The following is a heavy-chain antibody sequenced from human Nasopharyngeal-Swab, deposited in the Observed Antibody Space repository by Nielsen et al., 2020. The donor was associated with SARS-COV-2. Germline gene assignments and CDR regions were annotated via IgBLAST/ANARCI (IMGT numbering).Heavy chain of an antibody. V-gene: IGHV3-33*01. CDR3: ARDLRTAAAGTGFDY. J-gene: IGHJ4*02. CDR2: IWYDGSNK. D-gene: IGHD6-13*01. Sequence: GESLKISCAASGFTFSSYGMHWVRQAPGKGLEWVAVIWYDGSNKYYADSVKGRFTISSDNSKNTLYLQMNSLRAEDTAVYYCARDLRTAAAGTGFDYWGQGTLVTVSS. CDR1: GFTFSSYG.